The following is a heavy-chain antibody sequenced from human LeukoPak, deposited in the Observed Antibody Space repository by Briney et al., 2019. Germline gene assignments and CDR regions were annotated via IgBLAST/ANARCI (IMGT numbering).Heavy chain of an antibody. CDR1: GGSISSYY. CDR2: IYHSGST. Sequence: AETLSLSCTVSGGSISSYYWSWIRQPPGKGLEWVAYIYHSGSTYYNPSLKSRVTITVDRSTNQSSLKLSYVPAADTAVYYCARGAVFGHDAFDIWGQGTMVTVSS. D-gene: IGHD3-10*02. J-gene: IGHJ3*02. CDR3: ARGAVFGHDAFDI. V-gene: IGHV4-59*12.